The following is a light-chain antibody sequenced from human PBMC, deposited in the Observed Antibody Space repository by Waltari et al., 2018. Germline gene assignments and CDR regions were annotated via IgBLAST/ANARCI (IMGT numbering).Light chain of an antibody. J-gene: IGKJ1*01. V-gene: IGKV3-20*01. CDR2: LAS. CDR1: QSIGIY. CDR3: QKYESLPAT. Sequence: CRATQSIGIYLAWYQQKPGQAPRLLMYLASSRATGIADRFSGSGAGTDFSLTISRLEPEDFAVYYCQKYESLPATFGQGTKVEIK.